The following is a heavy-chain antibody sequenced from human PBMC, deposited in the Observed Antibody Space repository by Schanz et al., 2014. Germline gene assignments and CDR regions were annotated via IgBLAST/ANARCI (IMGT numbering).Heavy chain of an antibody. CDR3: AKGMGYCSGGTCYDYYYYGLDV. V-gene: IGHV3-23*04. CDR1: GFTFSNYA. J-gene: IGHJ6*02. Sequence: EQLVESGGGLVKPGGSLRLSCAASGFTFSNYAMSWVRQAPGKGLEWVSSISHSGGSKYYADSVKGRFTISRDNSENTLYLQMNSLSADDTAVFYCAKGMGYCSGGTCYDYYYYGLDVWGQGTTVTVSS. D-gene: IGHD2-15*01. CDR2: ISHSGGSK.